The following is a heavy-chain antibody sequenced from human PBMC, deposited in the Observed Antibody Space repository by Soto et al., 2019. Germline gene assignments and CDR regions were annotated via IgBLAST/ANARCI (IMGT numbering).Heavy chain of an antibody. J-gene: IGHJ6*02. V-gene: IGHV4-59*01. Sequence: SSETLSLTCTVSGDSINNYYWTWIRQPPGKGLEWIGYIYDSGSTSYNPSLKSRLTISVDTSKNQFSLKLKSVTAADTAVYYCARGTKYYYQGMDVWGQGTTVTVSS. CDR2: IYDSGST. CDR1: GDSINNYY. CDR3: ARGTKYYYQGMDV.